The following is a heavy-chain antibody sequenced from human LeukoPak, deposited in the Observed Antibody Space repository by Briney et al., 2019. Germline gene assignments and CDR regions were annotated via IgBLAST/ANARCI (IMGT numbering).Heavy chain of an antibody. J-gene: IGHJ4*02. CDR2: INPDSGVS. CDR1: EDIFSGHY. CDR3: ARKGIWNYVFAY. V-gene: IGHV1-2*02. Sequence: ASVKVSCKASEDIFSGHYIHWIRQAPGQGLEWMGWINPDSGVSKYAQQFQGRVTLTRDTSIRTLYMDLSSLTSDDTAVYYCARKGIWNYVFAYWGQGTLVTIPS. D-gene: IGHD1-7*01.